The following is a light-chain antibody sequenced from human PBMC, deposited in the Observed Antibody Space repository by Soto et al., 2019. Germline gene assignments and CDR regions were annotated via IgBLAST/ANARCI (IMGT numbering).Light chain of an antibody. Sequence: DVHMTQSPSSLSASVGDRVTITCRASQSISGFLNWYQQKPGKAPKLLIYAASSLQSGVPSRFSGSGSGTDFTLTINNLQPEDFATYYCQQANSFPRTFGPGTKVDIK. CDR2: AAS. V-gene: IGKV1-39*01. J-gene: IGKJ3*01. CDR3: QQANSFPRT. CDR1: QSISGF.